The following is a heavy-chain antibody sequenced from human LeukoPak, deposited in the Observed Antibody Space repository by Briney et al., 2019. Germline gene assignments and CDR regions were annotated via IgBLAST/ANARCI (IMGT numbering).Heavy chain of an antibody. J-gene: IGHJ3*02. Sequence: PGGSLRLSCAASGFTFSSYGMSWVRQAPGKGLQWVSSISSRSSYIYYADSLKGRFTISRDNAKNLLYLQMNSLRAEDTAVYYCARDRTTISLIRDVFDIWGQGTMVSVSS. CDR1: GFTFSSYG. D-gene: IGHD1/OR15-1a*01. CDR3: ARDRTTISLIRDVFDI. V-gene: IGHV3-21*01. CDR2: ISSRSSYI.